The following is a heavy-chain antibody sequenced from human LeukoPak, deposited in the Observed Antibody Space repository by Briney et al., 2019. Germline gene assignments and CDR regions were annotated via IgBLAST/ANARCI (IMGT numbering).Heavy chain of an antibody. J-gene: IGHJ4*02. CDR3: AREMGTCFDY. Sequence: GGSLRLSCAASGFIFSDYPMRWVRQTPGKGLEWVAVISRDGGNKYYADSVKGRFTISRDNSKNTLYLQMNSLRSEDTAVFYCAREMGTCFDYWGQGSLVIVSS. CDR1: GFIFSDYP. V-gene: IGHV3-30-3*01. D-gene: IGHD7-27*01. CDR2: ISRDGGNK.